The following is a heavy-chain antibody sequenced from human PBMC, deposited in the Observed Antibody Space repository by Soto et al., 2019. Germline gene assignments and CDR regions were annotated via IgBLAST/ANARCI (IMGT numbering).Heavy chain of an antibody. V-gene: IGHV4-59*07. J-gene: IGHJ6*03. CDR3: ARTGYGSGSYLSSQYYYYYYMDV. CDR1: GGSISSYY. D-gene: IGHD3-10*01. Sequence: SDTLSLTCNVSGGSISSYYWSWIRQPPGKGLEWIGYIYYSGSTNYNPSLKSRVTISVDTSKNQFSLKLSSVTAADTAVYYCARTGYGSGSYLSSQYYYYYYMDVWGKGTMVTVSS. CDR2: IYYSGST.